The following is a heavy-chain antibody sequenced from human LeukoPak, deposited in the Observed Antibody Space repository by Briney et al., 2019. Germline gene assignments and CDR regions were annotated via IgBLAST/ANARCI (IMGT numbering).Heavy chain of an antibody. CDR3: GRVRKSFTGSFFSFAYYYYMDV. CDR2: IDHSGSA. Sequence: SETLSLTCAVYGGSFSDYHWTWIRQPPGKGLQWIAEIDHSGSANYNPSLSPSLKSRVTISVDTSKNQFSLKVRSVTAADTAVYFCGRVRKSFTGSFFSFAYYYYMDVWGQGTTVTVSS. J-gene: IGHJ6*03. CDR1: GGSFSDYH. V-gene: IGHV4-34*01. D-gene: IGHD1-26*01.